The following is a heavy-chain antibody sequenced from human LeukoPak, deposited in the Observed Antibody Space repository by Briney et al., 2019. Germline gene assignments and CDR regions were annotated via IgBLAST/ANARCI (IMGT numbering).Heavy chain of an antibody. CDR1: GFIVSSNY. Sequence: GGSLRLSWAASGFIVSSNYMSWVRQAPGKGLEWVSVIYPSGGTYYADSVKGRFTISRDDSKNTLYLQMNSLRAEDTAVYYCAREVTGTIDYWGQGTLVTVSS. CDR2: IYPSGGT. J-gene: IGHJ4*02. CDR3: AREVTGTIDY. D-gene: IGHD1-7*01. V-gene: IGHV3-53*01.